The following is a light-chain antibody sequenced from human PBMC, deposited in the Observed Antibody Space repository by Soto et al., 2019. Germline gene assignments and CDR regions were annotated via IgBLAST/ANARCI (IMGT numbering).Light chain of an antibody. Sequence: DIQMTQSPSSLSASVGDRITITCRASQDISNYLAWYQQTPGKVPNLLIYSASSLQSGAPSRFSGSASATESTPTISRLPSDDFATYDRQHYNTSVTFGRGTPLEIK. J-gene: IGKJ4*01. CDR2: SAS. CDR3: QHYNTSVT. CDR1: QDISNY. V-gene: IGKV1-16*01.